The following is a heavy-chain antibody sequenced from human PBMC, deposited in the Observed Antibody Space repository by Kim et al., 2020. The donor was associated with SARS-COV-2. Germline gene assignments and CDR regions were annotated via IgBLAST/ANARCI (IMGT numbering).Heavy chain of an antibody. CDR3: ARGGGRYYGSGSLNWFDP. J-gene: IGHJ5*02. V-gene: IGHV3-13*04. CDR2: IGTAGDT. CDR1: GFTFSSYD. D-gene: IGHD3-10*01. Sequence: GGSLRLSCAASGFTFSSYDMHWVRQATGKGLEWVSAIGTAGDTYYPGSVKGRFTISRENAKNSLYLQMNSLRAGDTAVYYCARGGGRYYGSGSLNWFDPWGQGTLVTVSS.